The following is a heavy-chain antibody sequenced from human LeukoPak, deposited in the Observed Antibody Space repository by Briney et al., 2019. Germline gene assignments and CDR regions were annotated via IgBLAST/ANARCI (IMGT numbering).Heavy chain of an antibody. CDR1: GYTFTSYY. J-gene: IGHJ4*02. V-gene: IGHV1-46*01. CDR3: ARGVLGFGGVIVIYFDY. Sequence: ASVKVSCKASGYTFTSYYIHWVRQAPGRGLEWMGIFNPSGASTTYAQKFQGRVTMTRDMSTSTVYMELSSLRSEDTAVYYCARGVLGFGGVIVIYFDYWGQGTLVTVSS. D-gene: IGHD3-16*02. CDR2: FNPSGAST.